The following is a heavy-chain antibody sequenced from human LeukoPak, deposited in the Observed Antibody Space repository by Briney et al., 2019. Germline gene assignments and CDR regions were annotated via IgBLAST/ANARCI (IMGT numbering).Heavy chain of an antibody. V-gene: IGHV4-59*08. CDR2: IYYSGST. CDR1: GXSISSYY. D-gene: IGHD5-24*01. CDR3: ARRSRMTTIDAFDI. Sequence: SETLSLTCTVSGXSISSYYWSWIRQPPGKGLEWIGYIYYSGSTNYNPSLKSRVTISVDTSKNQFFLKLSSVTAADTAVYYCARRSRMTTIDAFDIWGQGTMVTVSS. J-gene: IGHJ3*02.